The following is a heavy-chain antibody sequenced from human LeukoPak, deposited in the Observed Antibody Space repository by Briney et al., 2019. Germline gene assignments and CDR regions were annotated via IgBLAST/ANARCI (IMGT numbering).Heavy chain of an antibody. D-gene: IGHD4-17*01. CDR2: IYYSGST. CDR3: ARNYGDLDY. Sequence: NPSETLSLTCTVSGGSISSYYWSWIRQPPGEGLEWIGYIYYSGSTNYNPSLRSRVTISIDTSKNQFSLKLRSVTAADTAVYYCARNYGDLDYWGQGILVIVSS. V-gene: IGHV4-59*01. J-gene: IGHJ4*02. CDR1: GGSISSYY.